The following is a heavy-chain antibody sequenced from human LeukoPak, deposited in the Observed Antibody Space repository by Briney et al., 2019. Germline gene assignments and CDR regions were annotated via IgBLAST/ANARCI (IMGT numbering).Heavy chain of an antibody. Sequence: SETLSLTCAVYGGSFSGYYWSWIRQPPGKGLEWIGEINHSGSTNYNPSLKSRVTISVDTSKNQFSLKLSSVTAADTAVYYCARGKRGHWGQGTLVTVSS. D-gene: IGHD3-10*01. CDR3: ARGKRGH. CDR1: GGSFSGYY. J-gene: IGHJ4*02. V-gene: IGHV4-34*01. CDR2: INHSGST.